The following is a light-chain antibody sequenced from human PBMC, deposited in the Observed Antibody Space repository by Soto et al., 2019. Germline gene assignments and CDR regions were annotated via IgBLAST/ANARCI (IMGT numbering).Light chain of an antibody. J-gene: IGKJ5*01. Sequence: TQCPSSHPASVRNSENSAGRASQDISTHLAWFAQKPGRAPQLLIYAASTLHSGVPSRFSGSGSGTDFTLTISSLQPEDFATYYCQHLNTYPIPFGPGTLLEIK. CDR3: QHLNTYPIP. CDR2: AAS. CDR1: QDISTH. V-gene: IGKV1-9*01.